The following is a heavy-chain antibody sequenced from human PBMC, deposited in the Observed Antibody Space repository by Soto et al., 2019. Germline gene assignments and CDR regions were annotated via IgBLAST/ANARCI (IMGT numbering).Heavy chain of an antibody. Sequence: QLQLQESGSRLVQPSQALSLTCDVSGASISSGGYCWSWIRQPPGEGLEWIGYIYHTGDAYYNTSLKSRVTMSVDRSKNQFSLRLNSVTAADTAVYYCARGGSGSNQGGPFAFWGQGTMVTVSS. CDR1: GASISSGGYC. CDR2: IYHTGDA. J-gene: IGHJ3*01. D-gene: IGHD1-26*01. V-gene: IGHV4-30-2*01. CDR3: ARGGSGSNQGGPFAF.